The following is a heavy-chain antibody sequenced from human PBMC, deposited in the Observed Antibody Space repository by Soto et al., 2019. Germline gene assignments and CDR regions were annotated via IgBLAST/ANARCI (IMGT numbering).Heavy chain of an antibody. CDR2: INSDGSST. Sequence: EVQLVESGGGLVQPGGSLRLSCAASGFTFSSYWMHWVRQAPGKGLVWVSRINSDGSSTSYADSVKGRFTISRDNAKNTLYLQMNSLRAEDTAVYYCARVINDFWSGYYTPDWFDPWGQGTLVTVSS. J-gene: IGHJ5*02. V-gene: IGHV3-74*01. CDR1: GFTFSSYW. D-gene: IGHD3-3*01. CDR3: ARVINDFWSGYYTPDWFDP.